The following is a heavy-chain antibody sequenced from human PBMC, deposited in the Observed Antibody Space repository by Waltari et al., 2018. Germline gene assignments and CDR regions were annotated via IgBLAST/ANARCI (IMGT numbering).Heavy chain of an antibody. CDR2: IVVGSGNT. V-gene: IGHV1-58*01. D-gene: IGHD5-18*01. CDR3: AASSSYGYYYYYGMDV. Sequence: QMQLVQSGPEVKKPGTSVKVSCKASGFTFTSSAVQWVRPDRGQRLEWLGGIVVGSGNTNHAKKFQERVTITRDMSTSTAYMELSSLRSEDTAVYYCAASSSYGYYYYYGMDVWGQGTTVTVSS. CDR1: GFTFTSSA. J-gene: IGHJ6*02.